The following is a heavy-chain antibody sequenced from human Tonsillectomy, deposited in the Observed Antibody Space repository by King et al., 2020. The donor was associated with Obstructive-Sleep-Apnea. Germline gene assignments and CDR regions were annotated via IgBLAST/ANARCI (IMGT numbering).Heavy chain of an antibody. D-gene: IGHD1-1*01. CDR3: AGDPPSRRAQLERRSPYRPRYYYYGMDV. V-gene: IGHV3-11*01. Sequence: VQLVESGGGLVKPGGSLRLSCAASGFTFSDYYMSWIRQAPGKGLEWVSYISSSGSTIYFADSVKGRFTISRDNAKNSLYLQMNSLRAEDTAVYYCAGDPPSRRAQLERRSPYRPRYYYYGMDVWGQGTTVTVSS. CDR2: ISSSGSTI. J-gene: IGHJ6*02. CDR1: GFTFSDYY.